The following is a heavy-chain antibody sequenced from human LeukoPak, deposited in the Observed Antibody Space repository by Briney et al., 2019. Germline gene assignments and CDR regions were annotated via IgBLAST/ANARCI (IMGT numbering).Heavy chain of an antibody. D-gene: IGHD3-16*01. Sequence: SETLSLTCTVSGYSISSGHFWSWIRQPPGKGLEWIGSIYGSGTTYYDPPLRSRVSISADTSKNHFSLELSSVTAADTGVYYCASVGGGSPYWGQGTLVAVSS. V-gene: IGHV4-38-2*02. J-gene: IGHJ4*02. CDR3: ASVGGGSPY. CDR2: IYGSGTT. CDR1: GYSISSGHF.